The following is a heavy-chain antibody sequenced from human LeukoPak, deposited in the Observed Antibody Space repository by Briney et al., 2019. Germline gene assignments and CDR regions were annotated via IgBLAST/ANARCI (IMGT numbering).Heavy chain of an antibody. D-gene: IGHD1-1*01. V-gene: IGHV4-34*01. Sequence: PSETLSLTCAVYGGSFSGYYWSWIRQPPGKGLEWIGEINHSGSTYYNPSLKSRVIISVDTSKNQFSLKLSSVTAADTAVYYCARDGTRAFDYWGQGTLVTVSS. CDR1: GGSFSGYY. J-gene: IGHJ4*02. CDR3: ARDGTRAFDY. CDR2: INHSGST.